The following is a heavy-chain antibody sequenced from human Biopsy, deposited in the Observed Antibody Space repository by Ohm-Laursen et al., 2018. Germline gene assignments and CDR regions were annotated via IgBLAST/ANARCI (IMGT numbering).Heavy chain of an antibody. D-gene: IGHD3-22*01. Sequence: SDTLSLTCVAYGESFNGYYWSWIRQTPGKGLEWIGEINHSGRTNYNPSLKSRVTISVETSKNQFSLKVRSVTAADTAVYYCVRGVDYYDPYHYYALDVWGQGTTVTVSS. CDR1: GESFNGYY. CDR3: VRGVDYYDPYHYYALDV. V-gene: IGHV4-34*01. J-gene: IGHJ6*02. CDR2: INHSGRT.